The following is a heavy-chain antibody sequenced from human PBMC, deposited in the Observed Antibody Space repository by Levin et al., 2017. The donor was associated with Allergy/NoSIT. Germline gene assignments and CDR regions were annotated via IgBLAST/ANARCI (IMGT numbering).Heavy chain of an antibody. CDR3: ARDRCGYYCAPGDY. V-gene: IGHV3-23*01. J-gene: IGHJ4*02. CDR1: GFTFSSYA. CDR2: ISVNGGTI. Sequence: GGSLRLSCAASGFTFSSYAMIWVRQAPGKGLEWVSSISVNGGTIYYADSVKGRFTISRDNSKNTLYLQMNSLRAEDTAVYYCARDRCGYYCAPGDYWGQGTLVTVSS. D-gene: IGHD5-18*01.